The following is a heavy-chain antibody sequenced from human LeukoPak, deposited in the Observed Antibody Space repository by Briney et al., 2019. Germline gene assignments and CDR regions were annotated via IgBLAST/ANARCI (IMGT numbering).Heavy chain of an antibody. Sequence: GGSLRLSCAASGFTFSIYAMSWVRQAPGKGLEWVSGITGIGSSTYYADSVKGRFTISRDNSKNTLYLQMNSLRAEDTAVYYCARDSDYGDYFVDYWGQGTLVTVSS. V-gene: IGHV3-23*01. D-gene: IGHD4-17*01. CDR3: ARDSDYGDYFVDY. CDR1: GFTFSIYA. CDR2: ITGIGSST. J-gene: IGHJ4*02.